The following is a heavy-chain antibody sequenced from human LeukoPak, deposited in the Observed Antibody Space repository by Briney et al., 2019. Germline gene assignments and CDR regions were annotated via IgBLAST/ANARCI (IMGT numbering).Heavy chain of an antibody. J-gene: IGHJ6*03. V-gene: IGHV1-8*01. Sequence: GASVKVSCKASGYTFTSYDINWVRQATGQGLEWMGWMNPNSGNTGYAQKFQGRVTMTRNTSISTAYMELSSLRSEDTAVYFCARAITIFDYYYMDVWGKGTTVTVSS. CDR3: ARAITIFDYYYMDV. D-gene: IGHD3-3*01. CDR2: MNPNSGNT. CDR1: GYTFTSYD.